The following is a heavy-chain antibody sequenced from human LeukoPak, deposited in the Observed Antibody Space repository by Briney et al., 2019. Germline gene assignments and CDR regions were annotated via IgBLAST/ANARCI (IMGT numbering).Heavy chain of an antibody. CDR3: ASGIAVAGTTPFDY. CDR1: GYTFTSYG. Sequence: ASVKVSCKASGYTFTSYGISWVRQAPGQGLEWMGWISAYNGNTNYAQKLQGRVTMTTDTSTSTAYMELRSLRSDGTAVYYCASGIAVAGTTPFDYWGQGTLVTVSS. J-gene: IGHJ4*02. V-gene: IGHV1-18*01. CDR2: ISAYNGNT. D-gene: IGHD6-19*01.